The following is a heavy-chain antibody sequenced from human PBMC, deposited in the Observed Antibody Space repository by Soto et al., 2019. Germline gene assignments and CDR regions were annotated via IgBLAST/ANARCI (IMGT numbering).Heavy chain of an antibody. D-gene: IGHD5-18*01. CDR1: GGSISSYY. CDR2: IYYSGST. CDR3: ARAKRGYSYGFGLDP. V-gene: IGHV4-59*01. Sequence: SETLSLTCTVSGGSISSYYWSWIRQPPGKGLEWIGYIYYSGSTNYNPSLKSRVTISVDTSKNQFSLKLSSVTAADTAVYYCARAKRGYSYGFGLDPWGQGTLVTVSS. J-gene: IGHJ5*02.